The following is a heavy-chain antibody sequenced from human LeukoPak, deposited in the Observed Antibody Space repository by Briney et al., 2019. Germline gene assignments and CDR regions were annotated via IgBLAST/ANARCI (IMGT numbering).Heavy chain of an antibody. CDR3: ARGLTGYYGYFEY. J-gene: IGHJ4*02. V-gene: IGHV3-74*01. D-gene: IGHD3-9*01. CDR2: INADGRTT. Sequence: GGSLRLSCAASGFTFSSDWMHWVRQPPGKGLVWVSRINADGRTTNHADSVKGRFTISRDNAKSTLYLQMSSLRAEDTAVYYCARGLTGYYGYFEYWDQGVLVTVSS. CDR1: GFTFSSDW.